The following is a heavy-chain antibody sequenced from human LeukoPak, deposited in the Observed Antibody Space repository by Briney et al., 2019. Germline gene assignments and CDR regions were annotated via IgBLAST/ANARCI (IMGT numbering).Heavy chain of an antibody. Sequence: ASVKVSCRASGYTFTGYYMHWVRQAPGQGLEWMGWINPNSGGTNYAQKFQGRVTMSVDTSMNLFALKLSSVTAADTAVYYCARQGVATAIDYWGQGTLVTVSS. J-gene: IGHJ4*02. V-gene: IGHV1-2*02. CDR1: GYTFTGYY. D-gene: IGHD2-21*02. CDR3: ARQGVATAIDY. CDR2: INPNSGGT.